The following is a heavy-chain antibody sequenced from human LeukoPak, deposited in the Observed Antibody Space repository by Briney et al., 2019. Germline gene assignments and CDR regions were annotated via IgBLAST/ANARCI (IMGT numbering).Heavy chain of an antibody. D-gene: IGHD2-2*01. V-gene: IGHV3-23*01. J-gene: IGHJ4*02. CDR1: GFTFNSYA. CDR2: ISGSGGST. Sequence: GGSLRLSCAASGFTFNSYAMTWVRQAPGKGLEWVSLISGSGGSTYYADSVKGRFTISRDNSKNTLYLQMNSLRAEDTAVYYCAKAIYLCSSTSCYSDRFDYWGQGTLVTVSS. CDR3: AKAIYLCSSTSCYSDRFDY.